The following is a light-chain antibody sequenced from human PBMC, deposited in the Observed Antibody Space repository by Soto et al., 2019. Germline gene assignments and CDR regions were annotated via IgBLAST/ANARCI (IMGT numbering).Light chain of an antibody. CDR1: QSVSSN. J-gene: IGKJ4*01. CDR2: GAS. Sequence: EIVMTQSPATLSVSPGERATLSCRASQSVSSNLAWYQQKPGQAPSLLISGASTRTTGIPARFSGSGFGTVFTLTISSLQSEDFAIYYCQKYNNWPPLTFGGGTKVEIK. V-gene: IGKV3-15*01. CDR3: QKYNNWPPLT.